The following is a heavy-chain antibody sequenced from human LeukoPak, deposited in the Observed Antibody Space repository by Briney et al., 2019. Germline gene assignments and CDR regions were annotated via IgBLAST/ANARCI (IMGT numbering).Heavy chain of an antibody. V-gene: IGHV3-7*01. J-gene: IGHJ4*02. CDR1: GFTFSRYW. CDR2: IKQDGSEK. CDR3: ARDDDFWNGYYFDY. D-gene: IGHD3-3*01. Sequence: PGGSLRLSCAGSGFTFSRYWMTWVRQAPGKGLEWVANIKQDGSEKYYVDSVKGRFTISRDNAKNSLYLQMNSLRAEDTAVYYCARDDDFWNGYYFDYWGQGTLVTVSS.